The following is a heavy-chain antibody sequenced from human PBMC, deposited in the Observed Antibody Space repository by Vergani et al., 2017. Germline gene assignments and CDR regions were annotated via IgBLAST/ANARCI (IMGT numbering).Heavy chain of an antibody. V-gene: IGHV4-39*01. J-gene: IGHJ4*02. CDR1: GGSISSSSYY. Sequence: QVQLQQWGAGLLKPSETLSLTCAVYGGSISSSSYYWGWIRQPPGKGLEWIGSIYYSGSTYYNPSLKSRVTISVDTSKNQFSLKLSSVTAADTAVYYCARMVPYYDYVWGSYPPVLWGQGTLVTVSS. CDR2: IYYSGST. D-gene: IGHD3-16*02. CDR3: ARMVPYYDYVWGSYPPVL.